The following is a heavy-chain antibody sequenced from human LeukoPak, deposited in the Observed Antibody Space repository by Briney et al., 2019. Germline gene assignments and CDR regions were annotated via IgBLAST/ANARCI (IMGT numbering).Heavy chain of an antibody. CDR3: AQGVVVAATPFDY. Sequence: GRSLRLSCAASRFTVSSNYMSWVSQAPGKVLEWVSVIYSGGSTYYADSVKGRFTISRDNSTNTLYIQMNSLRAEDTAVYYCAQGVVVAATPFDYWGQGTLVTVSS. CDR2: IYSGGST. D-gene: IGHD2-15*01. V-gene: IGHV3-66*01. J-gene: IGHJ4*02. CDR1: RFTVSSNY.